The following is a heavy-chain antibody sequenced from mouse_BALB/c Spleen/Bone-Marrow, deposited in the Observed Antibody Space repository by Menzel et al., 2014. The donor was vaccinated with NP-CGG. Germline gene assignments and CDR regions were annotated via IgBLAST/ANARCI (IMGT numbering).Heavy chain of an antibody. D-gene: IGHD2-1*01. J-gene: IGHJ4*01. Sequence: DLVKPGASVKLSGKASGYTFTSYWINWIKQRPGQGLEWIGRIAPGSGSTYYNEMFKGKATLTVDTSSSTAYIQLSSLSSEDSAVYFCARFPIYYGNYGAMDYWGQGTSVTVSS. V-gene: IGHV1S41*01. CDR1: GYTFTSYW. CDR3: ARFPIYYGNYGAMDY. CDR2: IAPGSGST.